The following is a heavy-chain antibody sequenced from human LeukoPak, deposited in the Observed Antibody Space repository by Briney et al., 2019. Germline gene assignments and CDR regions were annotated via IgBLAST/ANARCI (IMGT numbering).Heavy chain of an antibody. J-gene: IGHJ6*02. CDR1: GFTFSSYG. V-gene: IGHV3-30*18. D-gene: IGHD3-3*01. CDR3: AKDRSGYYDFWSGYYGTYGMDV. CDR2: ISYDGSNK. Sequence: GGSLRLSCAASGFTFSSYGMHWVRQAPGKGLEWVAVISYDGSNKYYADSVKGRFTISRDNSKNTLYLQMNSLRAEDTAVYYYAKDRSGYYDFWSGYYGTYGMDVWGQGTTVTVSS.